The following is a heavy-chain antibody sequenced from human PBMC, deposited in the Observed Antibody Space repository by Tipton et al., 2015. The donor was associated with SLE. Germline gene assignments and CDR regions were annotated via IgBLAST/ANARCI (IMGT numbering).Heavy chain of an antibody. J-gene: IGHJ6*02. CDR2: IYHSGST. CDR1: GVSISSGGYA. D-gene: IGHD7-27*01. CDR3: ARDLGYGLDV. Sequence: LRLSCAVSGVSISSGGYAWSWIRQPPGKGLEWIGYIYHSGSTYYNPSLKSRLTLSVDTSKNHLSLNLTSVTAADTAVYYCARDLGYGLDVWGQGTTVTVSS. V-gene: IGHV4-30-2*01.